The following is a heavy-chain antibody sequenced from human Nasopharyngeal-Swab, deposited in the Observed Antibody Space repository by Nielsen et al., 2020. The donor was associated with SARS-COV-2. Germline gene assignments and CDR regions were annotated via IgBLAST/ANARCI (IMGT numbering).Heavy chain of an antibody. D-gene: IGHD5-18*01. Sequence: ASVKVSCNASGYTFTSYAMHWVRQAPGQRLEWMGWINAGNGNTKYSQKFQGRVTITRDTSASTAYMELSSLRSEDTAVYYCARDYYSYGQYYYYYMDVWGKGTTVTVSS. V-gene: IGHV1-3*01. CDR3: ARDYYSYGQYYYYYMDV. CDR1: GYTFTSYA. J-gene: IGHJ6*03. CDR2: INAGNGNT.